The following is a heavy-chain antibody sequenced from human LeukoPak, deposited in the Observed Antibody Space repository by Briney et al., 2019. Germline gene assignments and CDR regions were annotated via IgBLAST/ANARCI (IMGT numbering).Heavy chain of an antibody. CDR2: IRYDGSNK. V-gene: IGHV3-30*02. Sequence: PGGSLRLSCAASGFTFSSYSMNWVRQAPGKGLEWVAFIRYDGSNKYYADSVKGRFTISRDNSKNTLYLQMNSLRAEDTAVYYCAKDVGRITMVRGVGLFDYWGQGTLVTVSS. CDR3: AKDVGRITMVRGVGLFDY. CDR1: GFTFSSYS. D-gene: IGHD3-10*01. J-gene: IGHJ4*02.